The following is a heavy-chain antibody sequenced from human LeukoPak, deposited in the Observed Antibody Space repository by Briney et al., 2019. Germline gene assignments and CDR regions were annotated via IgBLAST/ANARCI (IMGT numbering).Heavy chain of an antibody. CDR3: ATHDYGGNKSPSGY. J-gene: IGHJ4*02. D-gene: IGHD4-23*01. CDR1: GGSISSSSYY. CDR2: IYYSGST. V-gene: IGHV4-39*07. Sequence: PSETLSLTCTVSGGSISSSSYYWGWIRQPPGKGLEWIGSIYYSGSTYYNPSLKSRVTISVDRSKNQFSLKLSSVTAADTAVYYCATHDYGGNKSPSGYWGQGTLVTVSS.